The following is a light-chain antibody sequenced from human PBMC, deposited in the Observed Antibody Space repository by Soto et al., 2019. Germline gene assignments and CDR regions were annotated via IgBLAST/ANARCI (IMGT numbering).Light chain of an antibody. CDR2: LSSDGSH. J-gene: IGLJ2*01. Sequence: QLALTQSPSASASLGASVKLTCTLSSGHSSYAIAWHQQQPEKGPRYLMKLSSDGSHSKGDGIPDRFSGSSSGAERYLTISSLQSEDEADYYCQTWDTGARVVFGGGTKLTVL. V-gene: IGLV4-69*01. CDR3: QTWDTGARVV. CDR1: SGHSSYA.